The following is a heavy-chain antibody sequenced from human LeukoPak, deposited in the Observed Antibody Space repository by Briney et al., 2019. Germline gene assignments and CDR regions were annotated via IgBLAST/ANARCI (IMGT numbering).Heavy chain of an antibody. J-gene: IGHJ6*03. V-gene: IGHV1-46*01. CDR1: GYTFTGYY. Sequence: ASVKVSCKASGYTFTGYYMHWVRQAPGQGLEWMGLINPGTGRTTYAQRFQGRVTMTRDMSTTTVYMELSSLRSEDTAVYYCARDISSSSARIVYYMDVWGKGTTVTVSS. D-gene: IGHD6-6*01. CDR2: INPGTGRT. CDR3: ARDISSSSARIVYYMDV.